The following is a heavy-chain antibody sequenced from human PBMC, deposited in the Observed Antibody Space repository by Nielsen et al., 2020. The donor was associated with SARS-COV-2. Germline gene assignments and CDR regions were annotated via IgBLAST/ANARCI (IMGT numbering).Heavy chain of an antibody. CDR1: GFTFSSYA. CDR3: AKDLSRDVAVDY. Sequence: GESLKISCAASGFTFSSYAMHWVRQAPGKGLEWVAVISDDGSEKYYADSVKGRFTISRDNSKNTVYLQMNSLRGEDTAVYYCAKDLSRDVAVDYWGQGTLVTVSS. J-gene: IGHJ4*02. D-gene: IGHD2-15*01. V-gene: IGHV3-30-3*01. CDR2: ISDDGSEK.